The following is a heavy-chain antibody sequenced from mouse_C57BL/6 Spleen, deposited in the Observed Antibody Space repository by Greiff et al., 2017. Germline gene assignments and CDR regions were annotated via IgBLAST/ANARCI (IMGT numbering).Heavy chain of an antibody. CDR3: ARGDYGSSSVFAY. CDR1: GYTFTSYD. Sequence: VKLQQSGPELVKPGASVKLSCKASGYTFTSYDINWVKQRPGQGLEWIGWIYPRDGSTKYNEKFKGKATLTVDTSSSTAYMELHSLTSEDSAVYFCARGDYGSSSVFAYWGQGTLVTVSA. J-gene: IGHJ3*01. V-gene: IGHV1-85*01. CDR2: IYPRDGST. D-gene: IGHD1-1*01.